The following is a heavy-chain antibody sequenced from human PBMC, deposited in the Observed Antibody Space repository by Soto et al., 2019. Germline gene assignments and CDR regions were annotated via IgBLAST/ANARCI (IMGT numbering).Heavy chain of an antibody. CDR3: ARDLAVTDYYYMDV. J-gene: IGHJ6*03. Sequence: EVQLVESGGGLVKPGGSLRVSCAGSGFSFSSYSINWVRQAPGKGLEWVSHISSGSTYIHYADSVKGRFTISRDNAKNSVYLQMNSLRAEDTAVYYCARDLAVTDYYYMDVWGKGTTVTVS. CDR2: ISSGSTYI. CDR1: GFSFSSYS. D-gene: IGHD6-19*01. V-gene: IGHV3-21*06.